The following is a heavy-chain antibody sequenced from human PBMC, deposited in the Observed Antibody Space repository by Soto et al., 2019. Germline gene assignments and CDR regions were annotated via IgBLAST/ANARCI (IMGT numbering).Heavy chain of an antibody. D-gene: IGHD5-18*01. J-gene: IGHJ4*02. Sequence: QVLLVESGGGVAQPGGSLRLSCAASGFDFRNYAMHWVRQPPGKGPEWVAITSDDGDIQYYADSVKGRFTISRDNSKNTLYLQMTSLRSEDAAVYFCARAVDAAMDPLEYWGQGTLVTVSS. CDR3: ARAVDAAMDPLEY. V-gene: IGHV3-30-3*01. CDR1: GFDFRNYA. CDR2: TSDDGDIQ.